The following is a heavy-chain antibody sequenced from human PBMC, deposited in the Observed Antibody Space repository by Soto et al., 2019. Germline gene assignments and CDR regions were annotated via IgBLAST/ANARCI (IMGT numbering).Heavy chain of an antibody. V-gene: IGHV4-39*01. CDR2: MYNSGST. D-gene: IGHD6-19*01. J-gene: IGHJ5*02. CDR3: ARPRGGAVAGTWFDP. CDR1: GGSISTSSFY. Sequence: QLQLQESGPGLVKPSETLSLTCTVSGGSISTSSFYWGWIRQPPGKGLEWIGSMYNSGSTYYNPSLKSRVTISVDTSKTQFSLKLSSVTAADTAVYYCARPRGGAVAGTWFDPWGQGTLVTVSS.